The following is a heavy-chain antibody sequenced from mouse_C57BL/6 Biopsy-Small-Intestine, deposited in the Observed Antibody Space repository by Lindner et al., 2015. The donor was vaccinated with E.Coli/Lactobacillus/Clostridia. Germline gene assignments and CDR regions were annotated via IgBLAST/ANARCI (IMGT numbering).Heavy chain of an antibody. CDR2: FYPGSENM. Sequence: VQLQESGAELVKPGASVKLSCKASGYTFTEYTIHWIKQRSGQGLEWIGWFYPGSENMKYNEKFKGKATLTADKSSSTVYMEISRLTSEDSAIYFCARHEEGIYYGNFWFAYWGQGTLVTVSA. D-gene: IGHD2-1*01. CDR3: ARHEEGIYYGNFWFAY. J-gene: IGHJ3*01. CDR1: GYTFTEYT. V-gene: IGHV1-62-2*01.